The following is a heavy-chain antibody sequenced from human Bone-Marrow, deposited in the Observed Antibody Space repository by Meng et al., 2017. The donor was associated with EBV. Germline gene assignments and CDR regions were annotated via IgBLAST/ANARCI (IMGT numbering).Heavy chain of an antibody. D-gene: IGHD6-19*01. CDR3: ARDMTVAGIDY. CDR2: INTDGSSA. Sequence: EVQLVEAGGGLVQPGGSVRLSCAASGFIFNNSWMHWVRQAPGKGLGWVSRINTDGSSAVYADSVKGRFTISRDKAKNTLYLQMNKLRAEDTAVYYCARDMTVAGIDYWGQGTLVTVAS. J-gene: IGHJ4*02. CDR1: GFIFNNSW. V-gene: IGHV3-74*01.